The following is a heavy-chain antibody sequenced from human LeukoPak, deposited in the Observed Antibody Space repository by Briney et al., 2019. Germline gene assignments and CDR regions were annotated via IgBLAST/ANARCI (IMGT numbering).Heavy chain of an antibody. V-gene: IGHV3-21*01. D-gene: IGHD3-10*01. Sequence: GGSLRLSCAASGFTFSSYSMNWVRQAPGKGLEWVSSISSSSSYIYYADSVKGRFAISRDNAKNSLYLQMNSLRAEDTAVYYCAGGSNYYGSGSYRIRAGFDYWGQGTLVTVSS. J-gene: IGHJ4*02. CDR1: GFTFSSYS. CDR2: ISSSSSYI. CDR3: AGGSNYYGSGSYRIRAGFDY.